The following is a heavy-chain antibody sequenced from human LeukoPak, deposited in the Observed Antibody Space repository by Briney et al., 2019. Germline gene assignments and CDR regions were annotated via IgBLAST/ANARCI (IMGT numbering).Heavy chain of an antibody. CDR3: ALDTSGWSDDSFDI. CDR2: IHYSGNT. CDR1: GGSISNYY. J-gene: IGHJ3*02. Sequence: SETLSLTCTVSGGSISNYYWDWIRQPPGKGLEWIGYIHYSGNTNYNPSLKSRVTISVDTSNNQFSLKLSSVTAADTAVYYCALDTSGWSDDSFDIWGLGTTVTVSS. V-gene: IGHV4-59*01. D-gene: IGHD6-19*01.